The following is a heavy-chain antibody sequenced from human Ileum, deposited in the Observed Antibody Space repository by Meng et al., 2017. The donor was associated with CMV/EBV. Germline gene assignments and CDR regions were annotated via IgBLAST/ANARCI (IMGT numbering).Heavy chain of an antibody. CDR2: INPKRGDT. Sequence: ASVKVSCKASGYTFIGHYIHWVRQAPGQGPEWMGWINPKRGDTKYSQKLQGRVTMTTDTSISTAYMGLGRLKSDDTAVYYCARGTAVMFGAVLLFDFWGQGSLVTVSS. V-gene: IGHV1-2*02. J-gene: IGHJ4*02. CDR3: ARGTAVMFGAVLLFDF. D-gene: IGHD3-3*01. CDR1: GYTFIGHY.